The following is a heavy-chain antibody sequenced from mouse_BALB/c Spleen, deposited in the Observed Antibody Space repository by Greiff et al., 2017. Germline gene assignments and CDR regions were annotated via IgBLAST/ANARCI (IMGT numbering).Heavy chain of an antibody. CDR3: AREGYYGFLDY. Sequence: VQGVESGPELVKPGASVKISCKASGYSFTDYYINWVKQKPGQGLEWIGWIYPGSGNTKYNEKFKGKATLTVDTSSSTAYMQLSSLTSEDTAVYFCAREGYYGFLDYWGQGTTLTVSS. V-gene: IGHV1-84*02. CDR2: IYPGSGNT. J-gene: IGHJ2*01. D-gene: IGHD1-1*01. CDR1: GYSFTDYY.